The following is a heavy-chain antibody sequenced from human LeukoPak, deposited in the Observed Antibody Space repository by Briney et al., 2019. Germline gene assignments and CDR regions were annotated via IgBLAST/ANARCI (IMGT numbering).Heavy chain of an antibody. V-gene: IGHV4-59*08. CDR3: ARHTPVALRSGYYYNMDV. Sequence: SETLSLTCSVSGGSISNYYWSWIRQPPGKGLEWIGYIYYSGCTDYNPSLTSRVRISVDTSKHQCSLRLSSLTAADTPVYYCARHTPVALRSGYYYNMDVWGQGTSVTVSS. J-gene: IGHJ6*02. CDR1: GGSISNYY. D-gene: IGHD2-15*01. CDR2: IYYSGCT.